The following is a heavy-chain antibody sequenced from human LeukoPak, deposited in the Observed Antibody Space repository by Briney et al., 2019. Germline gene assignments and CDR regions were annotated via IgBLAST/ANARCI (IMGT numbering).Heavy chain of an antibody. CDR3: AKDAYSGTYYDY. D-gene: IGHD1-26*01. V-gene: IGHV3-64*01. CDR1: GFTFSSYA. CDR2: ISSNGGST. Sequence: PGGSLRLSCAASGFTFSSYAMHWVRQAPGKGLEYVSAISSNGGSTYYANSVKGRFTISRDNSKNTLYLHMNSLRAEDTAVYYCAKDAYSGTYYDYWGQGTLVTVSS. J-gene: IGHJ4*02.